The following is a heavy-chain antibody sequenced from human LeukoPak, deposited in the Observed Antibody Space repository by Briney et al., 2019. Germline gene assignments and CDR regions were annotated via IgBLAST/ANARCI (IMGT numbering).Heavy chain of an antibody. Sequence: GGSLRLSCAASGLTFSNYGMHWVRQAPGKGLEWATFIQYDGSDKKYVHSVKGRFTISRDNSKNTLYLQMNSLSAEDTAVYYCAKEGRTEAVGAKVDDWGQGTLVTVSA. CDR1: GLTFSNYG. CDR3: AKEGRTEAVGAKVDD. J-gene: IGHJ4*02. D-gene: IGHD6-13*01. V-gene: IGHV3-30*02. CDR2: IQYDGSDK.